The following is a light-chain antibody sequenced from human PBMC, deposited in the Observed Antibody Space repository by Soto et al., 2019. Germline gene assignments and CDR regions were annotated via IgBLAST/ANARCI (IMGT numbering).Light chain of an antibody. CDR2: GAS. V-gene: IGKV3-20*01. J-gene: IGKJ3*01. Sequence: EIVLTQSPGTLSLSPGERATLSCRASQSVSSNYLAWYQQKPGQAPRLLIYGASSRATGIPDRFSGSRSGTDFTLTISRLEPEDFVVYYCQQYGRSPGLFAFGPGTKVDIK. CDR3: QQYGRSPGLFA. CDR1: QSVSSNY.